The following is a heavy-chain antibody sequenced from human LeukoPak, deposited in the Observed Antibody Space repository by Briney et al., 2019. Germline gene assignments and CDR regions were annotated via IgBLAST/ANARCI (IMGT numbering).Heavy chain of an antibody. D-gene: IGHD3-22*01. CDR1: GGSISSYY. V-gene: IGHV4-59*01. CDR2: IYYSGST. CDR3: ARGPDYYDSSGYYYGDY. Sequence: PETLSLTCTVSGGSISSYYWSWIRQPPGKGLEWIGYIYYSGSTNYNPSLKSRVTISVDTSKNQFSLKLSSVTAADTAVYYCARGPDYYDSSGYYYGDYWGQGTLVTVSS. J-gene: IGHJ4*02.